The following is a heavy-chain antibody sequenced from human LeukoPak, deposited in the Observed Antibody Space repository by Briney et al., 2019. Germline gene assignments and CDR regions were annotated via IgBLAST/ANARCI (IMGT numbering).Heavy chain of an antibody. CDR2: ISGSGGST. CDR3: AKDRGYQPLLPYYFDY. D-gene: IGHD2-2*01. V-gene: IGHV3-23*01. Sequence: PGGSLRLSCAASGFTFSSYGMGWVRQAPGKGLEWVSAISGSGGSTYYADSVKGRFTISRDNSKNTLYLQMNSLRAEDTAVYYCAKDRGYQPLLPYYFDYWGQGTLVTVSS. CDR1: GFTFSSYG. J-gene: IGHJ4*02.